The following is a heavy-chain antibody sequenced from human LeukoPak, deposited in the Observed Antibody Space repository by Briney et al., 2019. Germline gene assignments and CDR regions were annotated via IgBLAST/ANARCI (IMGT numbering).Heavy chain of an antibody. Sequence: GGSLRLSCATSGFVFSNYAMNWVRQAPGKGLEYVSAITGYGSTPYYANSVKGRFTISRDNSRNTLYLQMGSLRSEDMAVYYCARVGFSGYDSWGQGALVTVSS. J-gene: IGHJ5*02. V-gene: IGHV3-64*01. D-gene: IGHD5-12*01. CDR3: ARVGFSGYDS. CDR1: GFVFSNYA. CDR2: ITGYGSTP.